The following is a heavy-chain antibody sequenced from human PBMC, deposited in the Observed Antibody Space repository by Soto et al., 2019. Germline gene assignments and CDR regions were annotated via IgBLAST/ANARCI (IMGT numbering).Heavy chain of an antibody. CDR1: GGTFSTSS. CDR3: ARDVVRSTAGDS. J-gene: IGHJ4*02. CDR2: IIPIFTRT. V-gene: IGHV1-69*13. Sequence: SVKVSCKASGGTFSTSSFVWVRQGPGQGLEWMGGIIPIFTRTNFAQKFQGRVTFSADESTRTTYMEPRSLTSEDTAIYYCARDVVRSTAGDSWGQGTLVTVSS. D-gene: IGHD2-15*01.